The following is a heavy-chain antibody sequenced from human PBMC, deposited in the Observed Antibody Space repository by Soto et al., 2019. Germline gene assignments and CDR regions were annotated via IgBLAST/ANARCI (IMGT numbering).Heavy chain of an antibody. CDR2: IYTSGSA. V-gene: IGHV4-4*07. J-gene: IGHJ6*02. D-gene: IGHD3-3*01. CDR3: ARDSQHYDFWSGYYTDYYYGMDV. CDR1: GGFISSYY. Sequence: SETLSLTCTVSGGFISSYYWSWIRQPAGKGLEWIGRIYTSGSANYNPSLKSRVTMSVDTSKNQFSLKLSSVTAADTAVYYCARDSQHYDFWSGYYTDYYYGMDVWGQGTTVTVS.